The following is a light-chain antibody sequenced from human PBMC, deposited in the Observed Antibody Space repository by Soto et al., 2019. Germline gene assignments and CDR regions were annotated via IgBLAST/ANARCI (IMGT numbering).Light chain of an antibody. CDR1: QSVSSN. V-gene: IGKV3-15*01. CDR2: GAS. J-gene: IGKJ4*01. CDR3: QQYSNWPLT. Sequence: EIVMTQSPATLSVSPGEGATLSCRASQSVSSNLAWYQQKPGQAPRLLILGASTRPTGIPARFSGNGSGTEFSLTISALQSEDFAIYYCQQYSNWPLTFGGGTKVGIK.